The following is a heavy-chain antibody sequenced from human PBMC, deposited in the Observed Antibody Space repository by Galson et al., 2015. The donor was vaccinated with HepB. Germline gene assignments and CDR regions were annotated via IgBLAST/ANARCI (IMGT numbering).Heavy chain of an antibody. CDR3: ARIPARAAAGPDAFDI. CDR2: IDWDDDK. V-gene: IGHV2-70*20. D-gene: IGHD6-13*01. CDR1: GFSLSTSGMC. J-gene: IGHJ3*02. Sequence: PSLVKPTQTLTLPCTFSGFSLSTSGMCVSWVRQPPGKALEWLALIDWDDDKYYSTSLKTRLTISKDTSKNQVVLTMTNMDPVDTATYYCARIPARAAAGPDAFDIWGQGTMVTVSS.